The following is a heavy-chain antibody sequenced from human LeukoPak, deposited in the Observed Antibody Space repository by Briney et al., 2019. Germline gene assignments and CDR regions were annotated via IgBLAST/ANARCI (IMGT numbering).Heavy chain of an antibody. CDR1: GFTFNNYA. D-gene: IGHD6-6*01. V-gene: IGHV3-23*01. CDR3: AKRSPYSRSFPKFDY. Sequence: GGSLRLSCAASGFTFNNYAMSWVRQAPGKGLEWVSAISDGGDNTFYADSVKGRFTISRDNSKNTLYLQMNSLRADDTAVYFCAKRSPYSRSFPKFDYWGQGTLVTVFS. CDR2: ISDGGDNT. J-gene: IGHJ4*02.